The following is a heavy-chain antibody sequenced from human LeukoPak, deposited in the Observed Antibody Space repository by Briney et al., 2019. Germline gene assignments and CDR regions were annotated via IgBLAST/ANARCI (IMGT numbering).Heavy chain of an antibody. D-gene: IGHD3-10*01. CDR3: ARHGSGPDDRDAFAI. J-gene: IGHJ3*02. V-gene: IGHV4-59*08. Sequence: SETLSLTCTVSGGSINSYYWSWIRQPPGKGLEWIGYIYYSGTTNYNPSLKSRVTISVDTSKNQFSLKLTSVTAADTAVYYCARHGSGPDDRDAFAIWGQETMVTVSS. CDR2: IYYSGTT. CDR1: GGSINSYY.